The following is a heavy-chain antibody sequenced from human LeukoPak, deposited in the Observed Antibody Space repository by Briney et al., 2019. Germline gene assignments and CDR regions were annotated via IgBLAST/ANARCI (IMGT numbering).Heavy chain of an antibody. V-gene: IGHV3-9*01. CDR2: ISWNSGTI. CDR3: ARRRRAGPFDY. J-gene: IGHJ4*02. CDR1: GFTFDDYA. Sequence: GGSLRLSCVASGFTFDDYAMHWIRQAPGKGLEWVSGISWNSGTIGYADPVKGRFTISRDNAKNSLYLQMNSLGAEDTALYYCARRRRAGPFDYWGQGTLVTVSS.